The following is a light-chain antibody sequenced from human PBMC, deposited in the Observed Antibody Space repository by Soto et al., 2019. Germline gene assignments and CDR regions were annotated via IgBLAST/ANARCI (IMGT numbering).Light chain of an antibody. CDR2: TAS. CDR3: QQHGNYPAT. J-gene: IGKJ1*01. Sequence: DIQMTQSPSTLSASVGDRVTITCRASQSIDTWLAWYQQKPGKAPKLLIYTASTSESGVPARFSGSGSGTEFTLTISSLQPDDFATFYCQQHGNYPATFGQGTKVEIK. V-gene: IGKV1-5*03. CDR1: QSIDTW.